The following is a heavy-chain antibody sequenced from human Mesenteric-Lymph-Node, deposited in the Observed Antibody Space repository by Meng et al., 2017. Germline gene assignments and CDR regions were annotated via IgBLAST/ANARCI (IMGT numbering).Heavy chain of an antibody. Sequence: SVKVSCKASGGTFSSYAISWVRQAPGQGLEWMGGIIPIFGTANYAQKFQGRVTITAYESTSTAYMKLSSMGSEDTSVYYCAREGDSSDYWFFDYWGQGTLVTVSS. CDR1: GGTFSSYA. CDR2: IIPIFGTA. D-gene: IGHD3-22*01. V-gene: IGHV1-69*13. J-gene: IGHJ4*02. CDR3: AREGDSSDYWFFDY.